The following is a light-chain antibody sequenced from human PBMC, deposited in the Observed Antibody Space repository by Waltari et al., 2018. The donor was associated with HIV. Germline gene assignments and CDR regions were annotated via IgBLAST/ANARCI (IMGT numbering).Light chain of an antibody. CDR1: KLGSSY. CDR3: QAWDTTREV. Sequence: SPELIQPPSVSVSPGQTASLTCPGDKLGSSYVCRYQQKVGQSPLLIYYEEDERPSGIPGRFSGSSSGDTATLTISGTQAVDEAVYYCQAWDTTREVFGGGTKLTVL. CDR2: EED. V-gene: IGLV3-1*01. J-gene: IGLJ2*01.